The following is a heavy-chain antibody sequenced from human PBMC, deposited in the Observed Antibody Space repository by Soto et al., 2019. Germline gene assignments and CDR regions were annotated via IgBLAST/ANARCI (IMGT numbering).Heavy chain of an antibody. CDR1: GDSVSSNSAA. CDR3: ARDQGTIFGVVTSPHYYFDY. J-gene: IGHJ4*02. V-gene: IGHV6-1*01. D-gene: IGHD3-3*01. Sequence: SQTLSLTCAISGDSVSSNSAAWNWIRQSPSRGLEWLGRTYYRSKWYNDYAVSVKSRITINPDTSKNQFSLQLNSVTPEDTAVYYCARDQGTIFGVVTSPHYYFDYWGQGTLVTVSS. CDR2: TYYRSKWYN.